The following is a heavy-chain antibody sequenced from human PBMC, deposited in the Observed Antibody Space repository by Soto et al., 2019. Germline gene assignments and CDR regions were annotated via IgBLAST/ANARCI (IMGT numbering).Heavy chain of an antibody. V-gene: IGHV1-3*01. Sequence: ASVKVSCKASGYTFTSYAMHWVRQAPGQRLEWMGWINAGNGNTKYSQKFQGRVTMTRDTSTSTVYMELSSLRSEDTAVYYCARDLGYCSGGSCYSNYYYYGMDVWGQGTTVTVSS. CDR1: GYTFTSYA. D-gene: IGHD2-15*01. CDR2: INAGNGNT. CDR3: ARDLGYCSGGSCYSNYYYYGMDV. J-gene: IGHJ6*02.